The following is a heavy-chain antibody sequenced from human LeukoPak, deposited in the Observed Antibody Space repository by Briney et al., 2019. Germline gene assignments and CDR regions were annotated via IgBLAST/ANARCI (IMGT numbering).Heavy chain of an antibody. D-gene: IGHD6-13*01. Sequence: SETLSLTCTVSGGSISSYYWSWIRQPPGKGLEWIGYIYYSGSTNYNPSLKRRVTISVDRSKNKFFLKLSSVTAADTAVYYCARDRSGAAALNWFDPWGQGTLVTVSS. CDR2: IYYSGST. J-gene: IGHJ5*02. CDR3: ARDRSGAAALNWFDP. V-gene: IGHV4-59*01. CDR1: GGSISSYY.